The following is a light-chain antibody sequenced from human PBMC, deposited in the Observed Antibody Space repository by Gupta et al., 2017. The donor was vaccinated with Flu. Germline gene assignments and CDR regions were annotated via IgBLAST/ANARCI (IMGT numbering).Light chain of an antibody. J-gene: IGKJ5*01. Sequence: DFQMTQSPSSLSASVGDRVIITCRASQSISNSLGWYQQKPEKAPKSLIYGASILQNGVPSRFSGSGSGTDFTLTISSLQPEDFGTYYCRQYREYPITFGQGTRLEIK. V-gene: IGKV1D-16*01. CDR3: RQYREYPIT. CDR2: GAS. CDR1: QSISNS.